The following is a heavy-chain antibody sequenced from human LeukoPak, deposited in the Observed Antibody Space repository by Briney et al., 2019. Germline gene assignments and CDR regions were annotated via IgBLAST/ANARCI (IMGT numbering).Heavy chain of an antibody. CDR1: GFTFSSDW. D-gene: IGHD6-19*01. CDR2: IKQDGSEK. CDR3: ARAPLIAVAGSGGDY. V-gene: IGHV3-7*01. J-gene: IGHJ4*02. Sequence: PGGSLRLSCAASGFTFSSDWMSWVRQAPGKGLEWVANIKQDGSEKYYVDSVKGRFTISRDNAKNSLYLQMNSLRAEDTAVYYCARAPLIAVAGSGGDYWGQGTLVTVSS.